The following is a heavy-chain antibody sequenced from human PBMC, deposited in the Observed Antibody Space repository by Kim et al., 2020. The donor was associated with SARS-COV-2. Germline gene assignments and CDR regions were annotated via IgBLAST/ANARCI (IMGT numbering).Heavy chain of an antibody. CDR2: RDETEK. CDR3: ARLFDS. J-gene: IGHJ4*02. Sequence: RDETEKYYVDSVKGRITVSRDNDESFLYLQMNSLTPEDTAVYYCARLFDSWGQGTLVTVSS. V-gene: IGHV3-7*04.